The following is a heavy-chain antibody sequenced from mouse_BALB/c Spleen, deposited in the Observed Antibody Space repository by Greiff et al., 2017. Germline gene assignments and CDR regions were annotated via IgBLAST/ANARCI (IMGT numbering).Heavy chain of an antibody. Sequence: QVQLQQPGAELVKPGAPVKLSCKASGYTFTSYWMNWVKQRPGRGLEWIGRIDPSDSETHYTQKFKDKATLTVDKSSSTAYIQLSSLTSEDSAVYYCARFGDYGFAYWGQGTLVTVSA. J-gene: IGHJ3*01. CDR2: IDPSDSET. CDR1: GYTFTSYW. CDR3: ARFGDYGFAY. D-gene: IGHD2-13*01. V-gene: IGHV1-69*02.